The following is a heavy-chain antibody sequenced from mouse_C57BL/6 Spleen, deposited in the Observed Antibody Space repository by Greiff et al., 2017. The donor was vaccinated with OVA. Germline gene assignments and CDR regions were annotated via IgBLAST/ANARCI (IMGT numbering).Heavy chain of an antibody. CDR1: GYAFSSYW. CDR3: ARGYPYDGAY. CDR2: IYPGDGDT. Sequence: QVHVKQSGAELVKPGASVKISCKASGYAFSSYWMNWVKQRPGKGLEWIGQIYPGDGDTNYNGKFKGKATLTADKSSSTAYMQLSSLTSEDSAVYFCARGYPYDGAYWGQGTLVTVSA. D-gene: IGHD2-12*01. J-gene: IGHJ3*01. V-gene: IGHV1-80*01.